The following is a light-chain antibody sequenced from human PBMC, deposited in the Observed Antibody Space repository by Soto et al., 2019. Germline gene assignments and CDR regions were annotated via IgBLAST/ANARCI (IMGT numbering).Light chain of an antibody. CDR3: QQYYSTPPWT. CDR2: WAS. J-gene: IGKJ1*01. V-gene: IGKV4-1*01. Sequence: DIVMTQSPDSLAVPLGERATINCKSSQSVLYSSNNKNYLAWYQQKPGQPPKLLLYWASTRESGVPDRFSGSGSGTDFTLTISSLQAEDVAVYYCQQYYSTPPWTFGQGTKVEIK. CDR1: QSVLYSSNNKNY.